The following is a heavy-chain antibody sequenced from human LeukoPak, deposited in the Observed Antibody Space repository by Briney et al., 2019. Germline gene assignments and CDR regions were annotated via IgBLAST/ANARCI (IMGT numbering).Heavy chain of an antibody. CDR2: INHSGST. V-gene: IGHV4-34*01. CDR3: ARRQLFLWFGEFMIPFLSWFDP. D-gene: IGHD3-10*01. Sequence: SETLSLTCAVYGGSFSGYYWSWIRQPPGKGLEWIGEINHSGSTNYNPSLKSRVTISVDTSKNQFSLKLSSVTAADTAVYYCARRQLFLWFGEFMIPFLSWFDPWGQGTLVTVSS. CDR1: GGSFSGYY. J-gene: IGHJ5*02.